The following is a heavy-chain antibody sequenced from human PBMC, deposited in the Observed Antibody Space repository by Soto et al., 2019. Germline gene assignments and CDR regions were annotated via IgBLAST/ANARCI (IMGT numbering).Heavy chain of an antibody. CDR3: AKHSGWSFDY. CDR2: INHSGRT. D-gene: IGHD6-19*01. V-gene: IGHV4-34*01. Sequence: QVQLQQWGAGLLKPSETLALTCAVYGGSFSGYYWSWIRQPPGRGLEWIGEINHSGRTSYNPSLKSRVTISADTSKNQFSLKLSSVTAADTAVYYCAKHSGWSFDYWGQGTLVTVSS. CDR1: GGSFSGYY. J-gene: IGHJ4*02.